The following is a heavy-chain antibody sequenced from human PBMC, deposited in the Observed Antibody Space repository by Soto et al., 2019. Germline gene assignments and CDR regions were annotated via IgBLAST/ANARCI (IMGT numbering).Heavy chain of an antibody. CDR1: GLTFSSYD. CDR2: IGTAGDT. D-gene: IGHD6-19*01. J-gene: IGHJ3*02. Sequence: GSLRLSCAASGLTFSSYDMHWVRQAPGKGLEWVSAIGTAGDTYYPGSVKGRFTISRENAKNSLYLQMNSLRAGDTAVYYCARGAEKEGAFDIWGQGTMVTVSS. CDR3: ARGAEKEGAFDI. V-gene: IGHV3-13*01.